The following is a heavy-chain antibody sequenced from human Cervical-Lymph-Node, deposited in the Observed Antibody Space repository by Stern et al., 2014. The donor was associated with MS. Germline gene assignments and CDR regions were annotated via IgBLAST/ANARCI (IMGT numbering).Heavy chain of an antibody. V-gene: IGHV2-70*01. CDR3: ARTTGYNWNSWFDY. CDR1: GFSLSTSGMC. CDR2: IDWDDDK. J-gene: IGHJ4*02. Sequence: ESGPALVKPTQTLTLTCNFSGFSLSTSGMCVSWIRQPPGKALEWLALIDWDDDKYYSTSLKTRLTISKDTSKNQVVLTMTNMDPVDTATYYCARTTGYNWNSWFDYWGQGTLVTVSS. D-gene: IGHD1-7*01.